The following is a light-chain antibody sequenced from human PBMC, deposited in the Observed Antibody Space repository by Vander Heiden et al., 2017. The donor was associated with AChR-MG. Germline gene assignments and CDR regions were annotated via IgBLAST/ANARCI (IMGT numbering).Light chain of an antibody. CDR3: SSYTVSSTRV. V-gene: IGLV2-14*03. J-gene: IGLJ3*02. CDR1: SSDVGGYNY. CDR2: DVS. Sequence: QSALTQPAPVSGSPGQSITISCTGTSSDVGGYNYVSWYQQHPGKAPKLMIYDVSNRPSGISNRFSGSKSGNTASLTISGLQAEDEADYYCSSYTVSSTRVFGGGTKLTVL.